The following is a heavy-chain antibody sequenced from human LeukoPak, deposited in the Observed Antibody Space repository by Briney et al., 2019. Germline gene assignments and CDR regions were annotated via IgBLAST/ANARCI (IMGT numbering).Heavy chain of an antibody. J-gene: IGHJ4*02. CDR1: GFTFSSYA. D-gene: IGHD5-18*01. CDR3: AKSEYSYGKYYFDY. Sequence: GGSLRLSCAASGFTFSSYAMSWVRQAPGKGLEWVSTISGSCGSTYYADSVKGRFTISRDNSKNTLYLQMNSLRAEDTAVYYCAKSEYSYGKYYFDYWGQGTLVTVSS. CDR2: ISGSCGST. V-gene: IGHV3-23*01.